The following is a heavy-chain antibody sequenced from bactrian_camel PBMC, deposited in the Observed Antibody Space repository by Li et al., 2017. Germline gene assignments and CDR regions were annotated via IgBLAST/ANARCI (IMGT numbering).Heavy chain of an antibody. J-gene: IGHJ6*01. D-gene: IGHD4*01. CDR3: AARLACYEDDYRRSDTFGY. CDR2: MWPGGGST. CDR1: EYAYMRHY. Sequence: VQLVESGGGSVQAGGSLKLSCVVSEYAYMRHYLGWFRRVPGEERDGVAAMWPGGGSTYYSDSVKGRFTISQDDRKRTLYLQMDHLKPEDTGMYYCAARLACYEDDYRRSDTFGYWGQGTQVTVS. V-gene: IGHV3S40*01.